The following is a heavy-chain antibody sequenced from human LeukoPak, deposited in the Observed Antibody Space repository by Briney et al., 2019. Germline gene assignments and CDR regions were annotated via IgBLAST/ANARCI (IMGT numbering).Heavy chain of an antibody. CDR2: IKQDGSEK. Sequence: GGSLRLSCAASGFTFSGYWMSWVRQAPGKGLEWVANIKQDGSEKYYVDSVKGRFTISRDNAKNSLYLQMNSLRAEDTAVYYCARAPNVLRYFDWSFDYWGQGTLVTVSS. CDR3: ARAPNVLRYFDWSFDY. V-gene: IGHV3-7*01. D-gene: IGHD3-9*01. CDR1: GFTFSGYW. J-gene: IGHJ4*02.